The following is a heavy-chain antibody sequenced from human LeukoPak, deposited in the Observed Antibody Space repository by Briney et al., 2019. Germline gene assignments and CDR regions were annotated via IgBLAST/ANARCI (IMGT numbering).Heavy chain of an antibody. CDR2: IQYDESDK. CDR3: AREGGIIVAGKFDS. Sequence: PGRSLRLSCAASGLTFSTSGMHWVRQAPGKGLEWVAFIQYDESDKYYADSVRGRLTISRDNSKNTLYLQMNSLRAEDTAVYYCAREGGIIVAGKFDSWGQGTLVTVSS. D-gene: IGHD6-19*01. CDR1: GLTFSTSG. V-gene: IGHV3-30*02. J-gene: IGHJ4*02.